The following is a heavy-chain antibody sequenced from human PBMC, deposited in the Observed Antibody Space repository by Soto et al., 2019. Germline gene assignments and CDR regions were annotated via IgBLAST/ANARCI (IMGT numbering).Heavy chain of an antibody. Sequence: GGSLRLSCAASGFTFSSYPMSWVRQAPGKGLDWVAVIITTGTTTYYADSVKGRFAISRDNAKNSLYLQMDSLRAEDTAVYYCARYDFRSGYWDFLDYWGQGTLVTVSS. CDR2: IITTGTTT. D-gene: IGHD3-3*01. J-gene: IGHJ4*02. CDR3: ARYDFRSGYWDFLDY. V-gene: IGHV3-48*01. CDR1: GFTFSSYP.